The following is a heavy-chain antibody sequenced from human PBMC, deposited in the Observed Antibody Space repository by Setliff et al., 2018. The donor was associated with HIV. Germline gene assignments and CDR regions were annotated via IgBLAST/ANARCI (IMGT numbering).Heavy chain of an antibody. Sequence: PGGSLRLSCAASDFTFSTYCMNWVRQAPGKGLEWISSISYRSSYIHYSDSVKGRFTISRNDAENSLFLQLNSLRDEDTAVYYCSRSQGIGNYYMDVWGTGTTVTVSS. CDR2: ISYRSSYI. CDR3: SRSQGIGNYYMDV. CDR1: DFTFSTYC. J-gene: IGHJ6*03. D-gene: IGHD2-15*01. V-gene: IGHV3-21*01.